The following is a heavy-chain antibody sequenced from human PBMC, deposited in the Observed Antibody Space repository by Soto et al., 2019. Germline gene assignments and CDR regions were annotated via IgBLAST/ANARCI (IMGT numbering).Heavy chain of an antibody. CDR3: AKEPYSSDNYFDY. V-gene: IGHV3-23*01. J-gene: IGHJ4*02. CDR1: GFTFSSYA. CDR2: ISGGGGST. D-gene: IGHD6-19*01. Sequence: EVQLLESGGGLVQPGGSLRLSCAASGFTFSSYAMSWVRQAPGKGLEWVSAISGGGGSTYYADSVKGRFTISRDNSNNTLYLQMNSLRAEDTAVYYWAKEPYSSDNYFDYWGQGTLVTVSS.